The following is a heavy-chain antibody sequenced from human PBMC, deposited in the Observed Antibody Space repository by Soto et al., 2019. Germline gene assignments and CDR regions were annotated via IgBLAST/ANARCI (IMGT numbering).Heavy chain of an antibody. J-gene: IGHJ4*02. CDR2: IWYDGSNK. D-gene: IGHD3-10*01. Sequence: GGSLRLSCAASGFTFSSYGMHWVRQAPGKGLEWVAVIWYDGSNKYYADSVKGRFTISRDNSKNTLYLQMNSLRAEDTAVYYCARDPPYNFGELSPGVPFYWGQGTLVTVSS. CDR3: ARDPPYNFGELSPGVPFY. CDR1: GFTFSSYG. V-gene: IGHV3-33*01.